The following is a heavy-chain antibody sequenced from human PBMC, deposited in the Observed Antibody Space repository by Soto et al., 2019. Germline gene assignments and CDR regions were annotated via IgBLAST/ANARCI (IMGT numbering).Heavy chain of an antibody. J-gene: IGHJ4*01. CDR1: GFTFSSSK. CDR2: IHPSGQPI. Sequence: GGSLRLSCAVSGFTFSSSKMYWVRQAPGKGLEWISYIHPSGQPIFYADSVKGRFTISGDNANNSVFLQMNSLRAEDTAVYYCARRARTWGQGTMVTVSS. D-gene: IGHD1-26*01. V-gene: IGHV3-48*03. CDR3: ARRART.